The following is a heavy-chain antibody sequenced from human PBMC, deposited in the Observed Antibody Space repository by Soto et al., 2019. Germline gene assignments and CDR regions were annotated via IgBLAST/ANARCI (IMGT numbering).Heavy chain of an antibody. V-gene: IGHV3-49*03. CDR3: IGRFPF. J-gene: IGHJ1*01. CDR1: GFPFANFL. Sequence: EVYLVESGGGLVEPGRSLRLSCTGSGFPFANFLMSWFRQAPGKGLEWVGFIRSQPYGGTTQYAASVRGRFTISRDDSKGIAYLQMNSLKSEDSGVYYCIGRFPFWGPGTLVTVSS. D-gene: IGHD3-10*01. CDR2: IRSQPYGGTT.